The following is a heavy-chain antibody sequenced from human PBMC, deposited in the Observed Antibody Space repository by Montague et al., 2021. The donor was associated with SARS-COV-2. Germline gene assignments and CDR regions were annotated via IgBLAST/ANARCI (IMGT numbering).Heavy chain of an antibody. CDR1: GGSISSGGYY. V-gene: IGHV4-31*03. CDR2: IYYSGST. D-gene: IGHD3-10*01. Sequence: TLSLTCTVSGGSISSGGYYWSWIRQHPGKGLEWIGYIYYSGSTYYDPSLRSRVTISVDTSKNQFSLKLSSVTAADTAVYYCARVDNLVQGVLPAEDAFDIWGQGTMVTVSS. J-gene: IGHJ3*02. CDR3: ARVDNLVQGVLPAEDAFDI.